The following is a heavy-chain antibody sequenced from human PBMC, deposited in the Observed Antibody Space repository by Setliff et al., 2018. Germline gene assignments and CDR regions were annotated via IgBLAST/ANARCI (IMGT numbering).Heavy chain of an antibody. CDR2: VYDSGTT. D-gene: IGHD6-19*01. Sequence: SETLSLTCDVSGGSVSSSSWWTWVRQPPGKGLEWIGTVYDSGTTYYNPSLKSRVTIFVDTSKNQFFLKLNTVTAADTAVYYCARAISGWYSAHYYYMDVWGKGTTVTVSS. CDR3: ARAISGWYSAHYYYMDV. V-gene: IGHV4-4*02. CDR1: GGSVSSSSW. J-gene: IGHJ6*03.